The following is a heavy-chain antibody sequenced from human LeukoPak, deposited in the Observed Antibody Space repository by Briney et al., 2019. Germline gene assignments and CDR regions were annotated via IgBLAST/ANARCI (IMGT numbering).Heavy chain of an antibody. CDR3: ARGRLLFSGVAGRPGGMDV. J-gene: IGHJ6*02. CDR1: GHSFTSVTDY. CDR2: CDYSGGT. V-gene: IGHV4-39*07. D-gene: IGHD6-19*01. Sequence: SETLSLTCTVSGHSFTSVTDYWAWIRQPPGKGLEGIPTCDYSGGTSYNPSLESRVAISADMSKNQTSLQLTSVTGADTAVYYCARGRLLFSGVAGRPGGMDVWGQGTTVTVSS.